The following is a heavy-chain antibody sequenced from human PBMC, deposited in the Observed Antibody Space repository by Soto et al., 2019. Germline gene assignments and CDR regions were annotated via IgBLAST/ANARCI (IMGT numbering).Heavy chain of an antibody. CDR3: VTKIKVPQGDD. CDR2: IWYDGSNK. V-gene: IGHV3-33*01. CDR1: GFTFSTYD. J-gene: IGHJ4*02. D-gene: IGHD3-3*01. Sequence: PGGSLRLSCAASGFTFSTYDMHWVRQAPGKGLEWVSVIWYDGSNKYYEDSVKGRFTISRDNSKNTLYLQMNSLRAEDTAVYYCVTKIKVPQGDDWGQGTRVTVSS.